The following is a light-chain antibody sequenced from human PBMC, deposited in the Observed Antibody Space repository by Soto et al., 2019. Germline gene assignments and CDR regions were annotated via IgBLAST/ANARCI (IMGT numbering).Light chain of an antibody. CDR1: QSVNSNY. J-gene: IGKJ1*01. CDR2: GAS. V-gene: IGKV3-20*01. CDR3: QQYDSSPLT. Sequence: EIVLTQSPGTLSLSPGERATLSCRASQSVNSNYLAWYQQKPGQAPRLLFSGASSRATGIPDRFSGSGSGTVVTLTISRLEPEDFAIYDCQQYDSSPLTFGQGTKVDIK.